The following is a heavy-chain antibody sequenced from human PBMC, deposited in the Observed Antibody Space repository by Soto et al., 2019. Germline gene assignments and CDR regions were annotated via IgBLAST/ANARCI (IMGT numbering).Heavy chain of an antibody. Sequence: GESLKLSCQGSGYRFTSYWIAWVRQMPGKGLEWMGIIYSGDSDTRYSPSFQDQVTISADKSISTAYLQWSSLKASDTAMYYCARLYGDGNWFDSWGQGTLVTVSS. J-gene: IGHJ5*01. CDR1: GYRFTSYW. D-gene: IGHD4-17*01. CDR3: ARLYGDGNWFDS. CDR2: IYSGDSDT. V-gene: IGHV5-51*01.